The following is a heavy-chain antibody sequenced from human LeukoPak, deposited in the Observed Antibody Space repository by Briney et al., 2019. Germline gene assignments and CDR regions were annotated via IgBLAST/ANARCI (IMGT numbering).Heavy chain of an antibody. D-gene: IGHD5-12*01. CDR3: ARVGYSGYDYDY. Sequence: GGSLRLSCAASGFTVSSNGMMWVRQAPGKGLEWVSVIYSGGSTYYADSVEGRCTSSRDNSKDPLCLQMNSLRAEDTAVYYCARVGYSGYDYDYWGQGTLVTVSS. CDR1: GFTVSSNG. J-gene: IGHJ4*02. CDR2: IYSGGST. V-gene: IGHV3-53*01.